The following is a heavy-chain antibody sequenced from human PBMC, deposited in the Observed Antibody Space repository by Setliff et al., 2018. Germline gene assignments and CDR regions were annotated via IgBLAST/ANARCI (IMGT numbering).Heavy chain of an antibody. CDR3: AKRGPYCSGGTCHYYFDY. V-gene: IGHV3-74*01. CDR1: GFTFVNYW. J-gene: IGHJ4*02. D-gene: IGHD2-15*01. CDR2: VNSDGSST. Sequence: LRLSCAASGFTFVNYWMHWVRQAPGKGLVWVSRVNSDGSSTIYADSVKGRFTISRDNAENTVYLEMNSLRAEDTAVYYCAKRGPYCSGGTCHYYFDYWGQGTLVTVSS.